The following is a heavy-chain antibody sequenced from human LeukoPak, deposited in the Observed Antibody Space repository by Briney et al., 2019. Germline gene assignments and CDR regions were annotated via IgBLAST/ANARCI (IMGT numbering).Heavy chain of an antibody. CDR2: IIPIFGAA. D-gene: IGHD6-19*01. CDR1: GVTFSSYA. Sequence: SVKVSCKASGVTFSSYAISWVRQAPGQGLEWMGGIIPIFGAANYAQKFQGGVTITADESTSTAYMELSSLRSEDTAVYYCARYYSGWYYFDYWGQGTLVTVSS. J-gene: IGHJ4*02. CDR3: ARYYSGWYYFDY. V-gene: IGHV1-69*01.